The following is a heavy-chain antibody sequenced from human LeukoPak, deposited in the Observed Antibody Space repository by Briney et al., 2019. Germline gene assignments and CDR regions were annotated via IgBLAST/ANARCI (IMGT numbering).Heavy chain of an antibody. V-gene: IGHV3-23*01. CDR2: ISGGGGTT. CDR3: AKAKHYYDSSGYYYENYFDY. CDR1: GFTFSGYA. D-gene: IGHD3-22*01. J-gene: IGHJ4*02. Sequence: GGSLRLSCAASGFTFSGYAMNWVRQAPGKGLEWVSAISGGGGTTYYTDSVKGRFTISRDNSKNTLYLQMSSLRAEDTAVYYCAKAKHYYDSSGYYYENYFDYWGQGTLVTVSS.